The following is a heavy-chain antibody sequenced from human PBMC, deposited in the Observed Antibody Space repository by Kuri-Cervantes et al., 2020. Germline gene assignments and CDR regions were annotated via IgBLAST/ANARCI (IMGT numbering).Heavy chain of an antibody. CDR3: ARDPSRDGYNYYLDY. CDR2: ISYDGSNK. V-gene: IGHV3-30-3*01. J-gene: IGHJ4*02. CDR1: GFTFSIYA. Sequence: GGSLRLSCAASGFTFSIYAMHWVRQAPGKGLEWVAVISYDGSNKYYADSVKGRFTISRDNSKNTLYLQMNSLRAEDTAVYYCARDPSRDGYNYYLDYWGRGTLVTSPQ. D-gene: IGHD5-24*01.